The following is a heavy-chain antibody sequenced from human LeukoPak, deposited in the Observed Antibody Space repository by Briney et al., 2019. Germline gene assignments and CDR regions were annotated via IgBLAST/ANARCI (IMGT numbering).Heavy chain of an antibody. CDR2: ISDSSSTI. CDR3: ARWGATGYGDY. CDR1: GFTFSNYG. Sequence: GGSLRPSCAASGFTFSNYGMNWVRQAPGKGLEWVSYISDSSSTIYYADSVKGRLTISRDNAKNSLYLQMNSLRAEDTAVYYCARWGATGYGDYWGQGTLVTVSS. V-gene: IGHV3-48*03. J-gene: IGHJ4*02. D-gene: IGHD3-9*01.